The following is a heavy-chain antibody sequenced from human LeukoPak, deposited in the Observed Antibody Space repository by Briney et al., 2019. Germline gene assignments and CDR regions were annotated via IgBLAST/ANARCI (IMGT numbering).Heavy chain of an antibody. CDR1: GASITSYY. CDR3: ARGIQHFDS. V-gene: IGHV4-59*08. Sequence: SETLSLSCTVSGASITSYYWSWIRQPPGKGLEWIGFFSYSGSANYNPSLKSRVTISVDTSKNQFSLSLTSVTAADTAVYYCARGIQHFDSWGQGTLVSVSS. CDR2: FSYSGSA. D-gene: IGHD5-18*01. J-gene: IGHJ4*02.